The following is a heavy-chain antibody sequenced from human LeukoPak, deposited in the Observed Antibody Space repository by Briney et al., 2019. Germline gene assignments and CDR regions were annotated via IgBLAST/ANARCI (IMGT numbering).Heavy chain of an antibody. J-gene: IGHJ4*02. CDR2: IGGSGGST. V-gene: IGHV3-23*01. CDR1: GFTFSNYA. CDR3: AKDPIAAGKARRFDY. Sequence: GGSLRLSCAASGFTFSNYAMTWVRQAPGKGLEWVSGIGGSGGSTYYADSVKGRFTISRDNSKNTLYLQMNSLRAEDTAVYYCAKDPIAAGKARRFDYWGQGTLVTVSS. D-gene: IGHD6-13*01.